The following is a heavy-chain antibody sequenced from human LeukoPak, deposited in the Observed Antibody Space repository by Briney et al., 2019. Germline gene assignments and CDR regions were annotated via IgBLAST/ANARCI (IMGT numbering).Heavy chain of an antibody. D-gene: IGHD3-16*01. V-gene: IGHV5-51*01. CDR1: GYSFTSYW. CDR3: AILPHWGSDCYPNWFDP. J-gene: IGHJ5*02. Sequence: GESLKISCKGSGYSFTSYWIGWVRQMPGKGLEWMGIIYPGDSDTRYRPSFQGQVTTSADKSISTACLQWSSLKASDTAMYYCAILPHWGSDCYPNWFDPWGQGTLVTVSS. CDR2: IYPGDSDT.